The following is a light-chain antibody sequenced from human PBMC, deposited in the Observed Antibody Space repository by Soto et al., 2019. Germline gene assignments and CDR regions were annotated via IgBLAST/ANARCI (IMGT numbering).Light chain of an antibody. V-gene: IGKV1-6*01. CDR2: AAS. CDR1: QGIEND. Sequence: AIQMTQSPSSLSASGGDRVTLTCRASQGIENDVAWYQQKAGKAPKLLIYAASSLQSGVPSRFSGSGSGTDFTLTISSLQPEDFATYYCLQDYSYPYTFGQGTKLEIK. CDR3: LQDYSYPYT. J-gene: IGKJ2*01.